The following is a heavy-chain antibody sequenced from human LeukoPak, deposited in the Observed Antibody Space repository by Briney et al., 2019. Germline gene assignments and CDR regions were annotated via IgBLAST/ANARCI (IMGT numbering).Heavy chain of an antibody. CDR2: INAVNGNT. Sequence: ASVKVSCKASGYTFTSYAMHWVRQAPGQRLEWMGWINAVNGNTKYSQKFQGRVTITGDTSASTAYMELSSLRSEDTAVYYFASWFDYSSGWYYSAFDIWGQGTMVTVSS. J-gene: IGHJ3*02. CDR3: ASWFDYSSGWYYSAFDI. V-gene: IGHV1-3*01. D-gene: IGHD6-19*01. CDR1: GYTFTSYA.